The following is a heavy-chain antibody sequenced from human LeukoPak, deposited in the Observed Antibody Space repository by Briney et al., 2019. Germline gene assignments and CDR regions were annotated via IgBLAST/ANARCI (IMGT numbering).Heavy chain of an antibody. D-gene: IGHD6-6*01. CDR1: GFTVSSYG. CDR3: AREYLIAALGGFHGYFDY. V-gene: IGHV3-33*01. J-gene: IGHJ4*02. CDR2: IWYDGSNK. Sequence: GGSLRLSCAASGFTVSSYGMHWVRQALGKGLEWVAVIWYDGSNKYYADSVKGRFTISRDNSKNTLYLQMNSLRAEDTAVYYCAREYLIAALGGFHGYFDYWGQGTLVTVSS.